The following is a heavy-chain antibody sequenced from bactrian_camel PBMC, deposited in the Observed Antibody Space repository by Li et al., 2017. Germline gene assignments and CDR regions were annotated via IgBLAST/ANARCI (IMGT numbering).Heavy chain of an antibody. J-gene: IGHJ4*01. D-gene: IGHD4*01. Sequence: HVQLVESGGGSVQPGGSLRLSCAASGFTFSTYSMYWVRQTPGKGHEWVSGTNAAGVTTVYAVSVEGRFTMSRDNAKNTVYLQMNSLKPEDTATYFCAADRSFFTATATDKSEYDNWGQGTQVTVS. V-gene: IGHV3S1*01. CDR2: TNAAGVTT. CDR1: GFTFSTYS. CDR3: AADRSFFTATATDKSEYDN.